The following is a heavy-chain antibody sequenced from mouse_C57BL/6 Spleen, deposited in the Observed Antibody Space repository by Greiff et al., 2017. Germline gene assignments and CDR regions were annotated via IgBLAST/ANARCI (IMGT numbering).Heavy chain of an antibody. CDR1: GFTFSDYG. J-gene: IGHJ2*01. CDR2: ISSGSSTI. D-gene: IGHD1-1*01. V-gene: IGHV5-17*01. CDR3: RVYYYGSSSDFDY. Sequence: EVQRVESGGGLVKPGGSLKLSCAASGFTFSDYGMHWVRQAPEKGLEWVAYISSGSSTIYYADTVKGRFTISRDNAKNTLFLQMTSLRSEDTAMYYGRVYYYGSSSDFDYWGQGTTLTVSS.